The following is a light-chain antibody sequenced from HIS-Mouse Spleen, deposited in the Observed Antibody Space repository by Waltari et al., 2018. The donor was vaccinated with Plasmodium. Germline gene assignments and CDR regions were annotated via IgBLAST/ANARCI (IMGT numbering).Light chain of an antibody. Sequence: QSALTQPASVSGSPGTSITISCPGPHSDVGSYNPGSWYQQHPGKATKLMIYEGIKRPSVVSNRFSGSKSGNTASLTISGLQAEDEADYYCCSYAGSSTYVFGTGTKVTVL. CDR1: HSDVGSYNP. V-gene: IGLV2-23*01. CDR2: EGI. J-gene: IGLJ1*01. CDR3: CSYAGSSTYV.